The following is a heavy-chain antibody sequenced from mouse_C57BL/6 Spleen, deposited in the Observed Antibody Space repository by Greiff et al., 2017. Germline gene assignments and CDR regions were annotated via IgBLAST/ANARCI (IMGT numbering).Heavy chain of an antibody. CDR2: ISDGGSYT. V-gene: IGHV5-4*01. D-gene: IGHD1-1*02. CDR3: ARAVDRYAMDY. J-gene: IGHJ4*01. Sequence: EVQLVESGGGLVKPGGSLKLSCAASGFTFSSYAMSWVRQTPEKRLEWVATISDGGSYTYYPDNVKGRFTISRDNAKNNLYLQMSHLKSEDTAMYYCARAVDRYAMDYWGQGTSVTVSS. CDR1: GFTFSSYA.